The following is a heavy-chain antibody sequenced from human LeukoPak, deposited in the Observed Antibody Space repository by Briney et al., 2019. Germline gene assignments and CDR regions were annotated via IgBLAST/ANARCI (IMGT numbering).Heavy chain of an antibody. J-gene: IGHJ2*01. CDR3: AAAPPRGYFDL. CDR2: IYYSGST. Sequence: PSQTLSLTCTVSGGSISSGSYYWSWIRQPAGKGLEWIGYIYYSGSTNYNPSLKSRVTISVDTSKNQFSLKLSSVTAADTAVYYCAAAPPRGYFDLWGRGTLVTVSS. V-gene: IGHV4-61*10. CDR1: GGSISSGSYY.